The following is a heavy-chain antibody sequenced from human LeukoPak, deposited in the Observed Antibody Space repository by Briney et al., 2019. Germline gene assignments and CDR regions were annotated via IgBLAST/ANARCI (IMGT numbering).Heavy chain of an antibody. Sequence: GASVKVSCTASGYTFTGYYMHWVRQAPGQGLEWMGWINPNSGCINYAQTVQGRVTMTRDKSISTAYMELSRLRADGTAVYYGARSGATYYAFWSGPTPPALYSYYYGMDVWGPGTPGTVSS. CDR3: ARSGATYYAFWSGPTPPALYSYYYGMDV. J-gene: IGHJ6*02. V-gene: IGHV1-2*02. CDR1: GYTFTGYY. D-gene: IGHD3-3*01. CDR2: INPNSGCI.